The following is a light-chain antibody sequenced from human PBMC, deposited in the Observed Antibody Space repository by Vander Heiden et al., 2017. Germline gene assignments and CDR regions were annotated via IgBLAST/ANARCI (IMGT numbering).Light chain of an antibody. Sequence: ESVLTQYPATLSLSPGERATLSCRASQRVSSYLAWYQQKPGQAPRLLIYDASNRATGIPARFSGSGSVTDFTLTISSLEPEDFAVYFCQQRSNWPLYTFGQGTKLEIK. J-gene: IGKJ2*01. CDR2: DAS. CDR1: QRVSSY. CDR3: QQRSNWPLYT. V-gene: IGKV3-11*01.